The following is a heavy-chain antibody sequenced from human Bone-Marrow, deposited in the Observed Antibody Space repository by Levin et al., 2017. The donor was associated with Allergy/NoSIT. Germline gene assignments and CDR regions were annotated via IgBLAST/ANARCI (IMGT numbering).Heavy chain of an antibody. J-gene: IGHJ5*02. Sequence: RSQTLSLTCTVSGGSISDPAIYWGWIRQSPGKGMEWIGSIYYSGTTYYNPSLKSRVTMSVDTSKNQFSLKLRSVTAADSGMYYCARGRLIRITRWFDPWGQGTLVTVSS. D-gene: IGHD3-10*01. CDR2: IYYSGTT. CDR3: ARGRLIRITRWFDP. CDR1: GGSISDPAIY. V-gene: IGHV4-39*01.